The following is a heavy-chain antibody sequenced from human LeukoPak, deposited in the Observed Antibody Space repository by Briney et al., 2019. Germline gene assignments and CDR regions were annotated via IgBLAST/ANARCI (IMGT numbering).Heavy chain of an antibody. CDR3: AGDLPPYYYGSGSFDY. V-gene: IGHV1-2*02. CDR1: GYSENFYG. CDR2: INPNSGDT. J-gene: IGHJ4*02. D-gene: IGHD3-10*01. Sequence: ASVKVSCKTSGYSENFYGITWVRQVAGQGLEWMGWINPNSGDTNYAQKFQGRVTMTRDTSISTAYMELSRLRSDDTAVYYCAGDLPPYYYGSGSFDYWGQGTLVTVSS.